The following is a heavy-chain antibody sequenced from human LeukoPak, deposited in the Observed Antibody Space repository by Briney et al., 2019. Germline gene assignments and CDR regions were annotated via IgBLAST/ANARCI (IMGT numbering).Heavy chain of an antibody. CDR3: AREGAEYSSSFFPVDY. D-gene: IGHD6-6*01. J-gene: IGHJ4*02. Sequence: GGSLRLSCAASGFTFSSYAMSWVRQAPGKGLEWVSSISSSSSYIYYADSVKGRFTISRDNAKNSLYLQMNSLRAEDTAVYYCAREGAEYSSSFFPVDYWGQGTLVTVSS. CDR2: ISSSSSYI. CDR1: GFTFSSYA. V-gene: IGHV3-21*01.